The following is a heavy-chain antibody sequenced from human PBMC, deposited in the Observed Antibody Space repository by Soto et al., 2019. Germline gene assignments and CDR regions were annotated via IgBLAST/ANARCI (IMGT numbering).Heavy chain of an antibody. CDR3: ARVVIPYYFDSSGSPLNP. Sequence: EVQLVESGGGLVQPGGSLRLSCAASGFTFSSYEMNWVRQAPGKGLEWLSYISSSGSTIYYADSVKGRSTISRDNAKNSLFLQMNSLRAEDTAVYYCARVVIPYYFDSSGSPLNPWGQGTLVTVSS. V-gene: IGHV3-48*03. CDR2: ISSSGSTI. D-gene: IGHD3-22*01. J-gene: IGHJ5*02. CDR1: GFTFSSYE.